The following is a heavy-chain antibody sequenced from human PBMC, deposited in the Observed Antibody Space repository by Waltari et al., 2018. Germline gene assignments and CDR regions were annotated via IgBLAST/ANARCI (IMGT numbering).Heavy chain of an antibody. V-gene: IGHV3-7*01. CDR1: GFSFSTFR. D-gene: IGHD6-13*01. Sequence: VQVAASGGGLVQPGGSLRLSCAAFGFSFSTFRRTWVRQAPGKGLEWVANIKTDGSETYYVDSVKGRFTISRDNTKNSLYLQMSSLRAEDTAVYYCAIGGVETSWYWRYWGQGTLVTVSS. CDR3: AIGGVETSWYWRY. J-gene: IGHJ4*02. CDR2: IKTDGSET.